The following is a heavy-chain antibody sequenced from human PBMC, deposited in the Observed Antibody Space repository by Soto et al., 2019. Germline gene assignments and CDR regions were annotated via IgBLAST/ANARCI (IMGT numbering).Heavy chain of an antibody. V-gene: IGHV1-18*01. J-gene: IGHJ4*02. Sequence: QVQLVQSGPEVKEPGASVKVACKTSGYNFFYFGVSWVRQAPGQGLEWVGRASVPSGDTSSAQKFQGRVTVTTDLSASTAYLEVGSLSPDDTAIYYCAKTCSCGGSCYLAYWGQGTLVTVAS. CDR2: ASVPSGDT. D-gene: IGHD2-15*01. CDR1: GYNFFYFG. CDR3: AKTCSCGGSCYLAY.